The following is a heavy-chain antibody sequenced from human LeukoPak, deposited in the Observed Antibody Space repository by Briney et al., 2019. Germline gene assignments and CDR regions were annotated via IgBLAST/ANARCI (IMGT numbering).Heavy chain of an antibody. D-gene: IGHD2-2*01. Sequence: SVKVSCKASGGTFSSYAISWVRQAPGQGLEWMGGIIPIFGTANYAQKFQGRVTITADESTSTAYMELSSLRSEDTAVYYCARGGDIVVVPAARAYAFDIWGQGTMVTVSS. CDR3: ARGGDIVVVPAARAYAFDI. J-gene: IGHJ3*02. CDR2: IIPIFGTA. CDR1: GGTFSSYA. V-gene: IGHV1-69*01.